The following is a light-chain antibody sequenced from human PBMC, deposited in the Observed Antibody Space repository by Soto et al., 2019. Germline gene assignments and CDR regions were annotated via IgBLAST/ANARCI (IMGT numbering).Light chain of an antibody. CDR3: CSHAGSSSFV. V-gene: IGLV2-23*01. CDR1: SSDVGRYNL. J-gene: IGLJ1*01. Sequence: QSALTQPASVSGSPGQSITISCTGTSSDVGRYNLVSWYQQHPGKAPKLMIYEASKRPSGVSNRFSASKSGNTASLTISGLQAEDEADYYCCSHAGSSSFVFGTRTKLTVL. CDR2: EAS.